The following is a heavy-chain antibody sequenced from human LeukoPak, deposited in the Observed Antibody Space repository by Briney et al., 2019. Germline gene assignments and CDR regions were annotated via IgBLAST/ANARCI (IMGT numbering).Heavy chain of an antibody. CDR1: GYTFTSYA. D-gene: IGHD3-10*01. CDR3: ARERFYASGSVYNRIDY. CDR2: INPNSGGT. V-gene: IGHV1-2*02. Sequence: ASVKVSCKASGYTFTSYAMNWVRQAPGQGLEWMGWINPNSGGTNYAQKFQGRVTMTRDTSISTAYMELSRLTSDDTAVYYCARERFYASGSVYNRIDYWGQGTLVTVSS. J-gene: IGHJ4*02.